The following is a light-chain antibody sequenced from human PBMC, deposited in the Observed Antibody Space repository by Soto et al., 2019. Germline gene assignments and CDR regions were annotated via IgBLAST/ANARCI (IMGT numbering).Light chain of an antibody. V-gene: IGKV1-39*01. CDR1: QDISNN. J-gene: IGKJ5*01. Sequence: DIQMTQSPSSLSPSVVDRFTITFQASQDISNNLNWYQQKPGTAPKLLIYDASNLGPGVPSRFSGSGSGTDFTLTITSLQPEDFATYYCQQSYGTPITFGQGTRLEIK. CDR2: DAS. CDR3: QQSYGTPIT.